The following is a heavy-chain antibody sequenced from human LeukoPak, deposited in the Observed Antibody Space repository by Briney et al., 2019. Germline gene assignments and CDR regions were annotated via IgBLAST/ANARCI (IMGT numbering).Heavy chain of an antibody. Sequence: PSETLSLTCAVYGGSFSGYYWSWIRQPPGKGLEWIGEINHSGSTNYNPSLKSRVTISVDTSKNQFSLKLSSVTAADTAVYYCARFSSSTSWWFDPWGQGTLATVSS. CDR3: ARFSSSTSWWFDP. J-gene: IGHJ5*02. D-gene: IGHD2-2*01. CDR2: INHSGST. V-gene: IGHV4-34*01. CDR1: GGSFSGYY.